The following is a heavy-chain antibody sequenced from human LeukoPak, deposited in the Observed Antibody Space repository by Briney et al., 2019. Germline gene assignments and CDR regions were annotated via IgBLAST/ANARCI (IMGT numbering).Heavy chain of an antibody. Sequence: PGGSLGLSCAASGFTFSSYWMSWVRQAPGKGLEWVANIKQDGSDKYYVDSVKGRFTISRDNAKNSLYLQMNSLRAEDTAVYYCARGDSSGWYFDYWGQGTLVTVSS. J-gene: IGHJ4*02. V-gene: IGHV3-7*01. CDR2: IKQDGSDK. CDR3: ARGDSSGWYFDY. CDR1: GFTFSSYW. D-gene: IGHD6-19*01.